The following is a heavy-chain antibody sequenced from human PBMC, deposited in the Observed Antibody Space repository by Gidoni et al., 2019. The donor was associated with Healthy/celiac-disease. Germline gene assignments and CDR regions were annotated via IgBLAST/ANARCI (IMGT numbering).Heavy chain of an antibody. Sequence: QVQLVESGGGVVQHGRSLRLSCAASGFTFSSYGMHWVRQAPGKGLEWVAVISYDGSNKYYADSVKGRFTISRDNSKNTLYLQMNSLRAEDTAVYYCAKEQSWYFDYWGQGTLVTVSS. CDR2: ISYDGSNK. CDR1: GFTFSSYG. J-gene: IGHJ4*02. V-gene: IGHV3-30*18. CDR3: AKEQSWYFDY.